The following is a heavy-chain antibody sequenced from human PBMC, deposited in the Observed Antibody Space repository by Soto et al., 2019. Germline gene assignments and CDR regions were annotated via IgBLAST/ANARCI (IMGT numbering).Heavy chain of an antibody. J-gene: IGHJ4*02. CDR2: ISYGGNNK. V-gene: IGHV3-30-3*01. CDR1: GFTFSTSA. D-gene: IGHD3-9*01. Sequence: QVQVVESGGGVVQPGGSLRLSCAASGFTFSTSAMHWVRQAPGKGLEWMAMISYGGNNKYYADSVKGRFTIARDISERTLYLQMNSLRTEDTASYYCAREDFEAGRGHFGCWGQGTLVSVSS. CDR3: AREDFEAGRGHFGC.